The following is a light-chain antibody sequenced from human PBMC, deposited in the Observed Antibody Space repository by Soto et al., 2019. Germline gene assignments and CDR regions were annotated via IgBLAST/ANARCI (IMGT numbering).Light chain of an antibody. CDR3: ETWDSNNWV. Sequence: QPVLTQSSSASASLGSSVKLTCTLSSGHSSYIIAWHQQQPGKAPRYLMKLEGSGNYNKGSGVPDRFSGSSSGADRYLTISNLQFEDEADYYCETWDSNNWVFGGGTKLTVL. CDR1: SGHSSYI. V-gene: IGLV4-60*02. J-gene: IGLJ3*02. CDR2: LEGSGNY.